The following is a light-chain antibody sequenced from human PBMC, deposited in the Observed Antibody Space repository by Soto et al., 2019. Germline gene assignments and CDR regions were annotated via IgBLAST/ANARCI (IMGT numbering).Light chain of an antibody. J-gene: IGKJ1*01. CDR3: QQYNNWPRT. CDR1: QIVYGRQ. CDR2: GAS. V-gene: IGKV3-15*01. Sequence: EIVMTQSPATLSVSPGGRAWPSCMASQIVYGRQLAWYQQIPGQAPRLLIFGASRRATGVPDRFRGSGSGTEFTLTISSLQSEDVAVYYCQQYNNWPRTFGQGTKVDIK.